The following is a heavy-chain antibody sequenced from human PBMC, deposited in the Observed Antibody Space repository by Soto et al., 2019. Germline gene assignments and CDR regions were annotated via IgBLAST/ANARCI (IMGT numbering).Heavy chain of an antibody. D-gene: IGHD6-13*01. CDR2: IYYSGST. J-gene: IGHJ4*02. CDR1: GGSISSSSYY. CDR3: ARHVFSSWPVYYLDY. V-gene: IGHV4-39*01. Sequence: SETLSLTCTVSGGSISSSSYYWGWIRQPPGKGLEWIGSIYYSGSTYYNPSLKSRVTISVDTSKNQFSLKLSSVTAADTAVYYCARHVFSSWPVYYLDYWGQGTLVTGSS.